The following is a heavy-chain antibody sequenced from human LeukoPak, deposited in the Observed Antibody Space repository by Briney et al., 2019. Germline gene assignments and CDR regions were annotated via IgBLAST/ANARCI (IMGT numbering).Heavy chain of an antibody. Sequence: ETLSLTCAVYGGSFSGYYWSWVRQAPGKGLEWVSVIYSGGTTHYADSVRGRFTISRDNSKNTLYLQMNSLRAEDTAVYYCARDFYGSGSHRYFDLWGRGTLVTVSS. D-gene: IGHD3-10*01. CDR3: ARDFYGSGSHRYFDL. J-gene: IGHJ2*01. CDR1: GGSFSGYY. V-gene: IGHV3-53*01. CDR2: IYSGGTT.